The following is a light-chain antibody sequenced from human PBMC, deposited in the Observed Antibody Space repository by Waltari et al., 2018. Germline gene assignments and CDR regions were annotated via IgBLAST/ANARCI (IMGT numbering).Light chain of an antibody. CDR3: SAWDFSLNAHV. Sequence: QAGLTQPPSVSKGLRQTATLTCTGNNNNVGNQGALWLQQHQGHPPKLLSYRNNKRPSVISERFSASRSGNTASLTITGLQPEDEADYYCSAWDFSLNAHVFGTGTMVTVL. CDR2: RNN. CDR1: NNNVGNQG. V-gene: IGLV10-54*04. J-gene: IGLJ1*01.